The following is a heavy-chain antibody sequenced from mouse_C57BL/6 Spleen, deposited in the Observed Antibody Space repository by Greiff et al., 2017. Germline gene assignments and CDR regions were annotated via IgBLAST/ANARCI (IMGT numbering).Heavy chain of an antibody. Sequence: QVQLQQPGAELVRPGTSVKLSCKASGYTFTSYWMHWVKQRPGQGLEWIGVIDPSDSYTNYNQQFKGKATLTVDTSSSTAYMQLSSLTSEDSAVYYCARNYYDYDGKGAMDYWGQGTSVTVSS. D-gene: IGHD2-4*01. J-gene: IGHJ4*01. CDR1: GYTFTSYW. CDR2: IDPSDSYT. CDR3: ARNYYDYDGKGAMDY. V-gene: IGHV1-59*01.